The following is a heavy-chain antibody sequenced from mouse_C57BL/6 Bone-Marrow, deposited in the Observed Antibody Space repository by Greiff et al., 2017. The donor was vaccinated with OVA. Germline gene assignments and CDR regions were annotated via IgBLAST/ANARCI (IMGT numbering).Heavy chain of an antibody. CDR2: IDPETGGT. CDR3: TREGYYVVY. V-gene: IGHV1-15*01. J-gene: IGHJ2*01. Sequence: VQLQQSGAELVRPGASVTLSCKASGYTFTDYEMHWVKQTPVHGLEWIGAIDPETGGTAYNQKFKGKAILTADKSSSTAYMELRSLTSEDSAVYYCTREGYYVVYWGQGTTLTVSS. CDR1: GYTFTDYE.